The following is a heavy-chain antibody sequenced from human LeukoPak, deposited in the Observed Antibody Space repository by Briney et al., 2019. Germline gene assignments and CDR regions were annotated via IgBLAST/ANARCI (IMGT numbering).Heavy chain of an antibody. J-gene: IGHJ6*04. Sequence: GGSLRLSCAASGFTVNKSYLSWVRQAPGRGLEWVSVIYSAGTTYYADSVKGRFTISREESKNTVYLQMNSLRAEDTAVYYCARDLAPLLWFGEPREVWGKGTMVTVSS. V-gene: IGHV3-53*01. D-gene: IGHD3-10*01. CDR2: IYSAGTT. CDR1: GFTVNKSY. CDR3: ARDLAPLLWFGEPREV.